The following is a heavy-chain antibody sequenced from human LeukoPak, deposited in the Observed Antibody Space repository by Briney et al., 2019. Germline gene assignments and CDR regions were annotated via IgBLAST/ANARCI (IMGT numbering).Heavy chain of an antibody. V-gene: IGHV4-30-2*01. Sequence: PSETLSLTCAVSGGSISSGGYSWSWIRQPPGKGLEWIGYIYHGGSTYYNPSLKSRVTISVDRSKNQFSLKLSSVTAADTAVYYCARARAPHYYYGMDVWGQGTTVTVSS. CDR3: ARARAPHYYYGMDV. J-gene: IGHJ6*02. CDR2: IYHGGST. CDR1: GGSISSGGYS.